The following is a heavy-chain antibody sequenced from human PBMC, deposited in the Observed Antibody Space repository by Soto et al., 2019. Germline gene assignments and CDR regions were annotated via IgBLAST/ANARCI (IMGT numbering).Heavy chain of an antibody. CDR3: ASGGPLDNWFDP. CDR2: ISSSSSYT. CDR1: GFTFSDYY. Sequence: GGSLRLSCAASGFTFSDYYMSWIRQAPGKGLEWVSYISSSSSYTNYADSVKGRFTTSRDNAKNSLYLQMNSLRAEDTAVYYCASGGPLDNWFDPWGQGTLVTVSS. J-gene: IGHJ5*02. V-gene: IGHV3-11*06.